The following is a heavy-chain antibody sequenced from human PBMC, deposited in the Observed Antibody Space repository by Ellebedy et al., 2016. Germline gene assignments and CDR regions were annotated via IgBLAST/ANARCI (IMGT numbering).Heavy chain of an antibody. CDR1: GFTFSGYW. Sequence: GGSLRLSXAASGFTFSGYWMHWVRQAPGKGLMWVARVETDGTTTGYADSVKGRFTISRDIAKNTVYLQMNSLRAEDTALYYCAKPPAGILTGYYPEAAFDIWGQGTMVTVSS. V-gene: IGHV3-74*01. CDR3: AKPPAGILTGYYPEAAFDI. D-gene: IGHD3-9*01. CDR2: VETDGTTT. J-gene: IGHJ3*02.